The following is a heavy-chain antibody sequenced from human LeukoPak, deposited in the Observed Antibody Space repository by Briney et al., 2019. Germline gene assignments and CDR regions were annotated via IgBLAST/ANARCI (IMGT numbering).Heavy chain of an antibody. CDR2: ISYSGST. V-gene: IGHV4-59*08. J-gene: IGHJ4*02. CDR1: GGSISSYC. D-gene: IGHD5-18*01. Sequence: SSETLSLTCTVSGGSISSYCWSWIRQPPGKGLEWIGYISYSGSTTYNPSLKSRVTISVDTSKNQFSLKLNSVTAADTAVYYCARHSSEYSYELWGQGTLVTVSS. CDR3: ARHSSEYSYEL.